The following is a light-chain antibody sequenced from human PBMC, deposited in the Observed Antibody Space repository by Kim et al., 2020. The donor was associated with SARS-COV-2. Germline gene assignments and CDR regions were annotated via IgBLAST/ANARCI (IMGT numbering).Light chain of an antibody. CDR2: QHT. J-gene: IGLJ3*02. CDR1: KLGDKD. CDR3: QAWDSSTAV. V-gene: IGLV3-1*01. Sequence: SVSQGKTASITCSGSKLGDKDAYWYQKKPGQSPVLVIYQHTKRPSGISQRFSGSSSGNTATLTISRAQTMDEADYYCQAWDSSTAVFGGGTQLTVL.